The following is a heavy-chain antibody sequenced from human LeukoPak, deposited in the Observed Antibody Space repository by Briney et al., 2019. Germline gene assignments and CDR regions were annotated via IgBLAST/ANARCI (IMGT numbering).Heavy chain of an antibody. CDR2: ISLSVGSI. Sequence: PGGSLRLSCAASGFTFSGVEMSWVRQAPGKGLEWVSYISLSVGSIYHAESVKGRFTISRDNAKSSLYLQMNSLSGEDTAVYYCARVKPRADSLDYWGQGTLVTVPS. CDR1: GFTFSGVE. V-gene: IGHV3-48*03. D-gene: IGHD2-15*01. J-gene: IGHJ4*02. CDR3: ARVKPRADSLDY.